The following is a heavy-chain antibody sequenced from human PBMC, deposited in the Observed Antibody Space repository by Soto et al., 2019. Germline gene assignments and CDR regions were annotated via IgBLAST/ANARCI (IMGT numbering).Heavy chain of an antibody. J-gene: IGHJ6*03. Sequence: SETLSLTCTVSGGSISSGGYYWSWIRQHPGKALEWIGYIYYSGSTYYNPSLKSRVTISVDTSKNQFSPKLSSVTAADTAVYYCARHAVVPAIYYYYYMDVWGKGTTVTVSS. CDR2: IYYSGST. V-gene: IGHV4-31*03. D-gene: IGHD2-2*01. CDR3: ARHAVVPAIYYYYYMDV. CDR1: GGSISSGGYY.